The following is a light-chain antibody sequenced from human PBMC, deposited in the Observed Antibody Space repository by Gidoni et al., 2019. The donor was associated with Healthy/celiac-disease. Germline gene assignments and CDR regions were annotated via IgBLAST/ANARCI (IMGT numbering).Light chain of an antibody. CDR1: QSVSSN. CDR2: GAS. V-gene: IGKV3-15*01. J-gene: IGKJ2*01. Sequence: EIVMTQSPATLSVSPGERATLSCRASQSVSSNLAWYQQKPGQAPRLLIYGASTRATGIPARFSGSGSGTEFTLTISSLQSEDCAVYYCQQYNNWPPRTFGQGTKLEIK. CDR3: QQYNNWPPRT.